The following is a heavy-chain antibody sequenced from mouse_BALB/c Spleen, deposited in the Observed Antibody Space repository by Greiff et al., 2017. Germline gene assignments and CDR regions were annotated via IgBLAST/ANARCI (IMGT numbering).Heavy chain of an antibody. V-gene: IGHV6-6*02. CDR1: GFTFSNYW. CDR2: IRLKSNNYAT. CDR3: TRDGYYEAWFAY. D-gene: IGHD2-3*01. J-gene: IGHJ3*01. Sequence: EVQLVESGGGLVQPGGSMKLSCVASGFTFSNYWMNWVRQSPEKGLEWVAEIRLKSNNYATHYAESVKGRFTISRDDSKSSVYLQMNNLRAEDTGIYYCTRDGYYEAWFAYWGQGTLVTVSA.